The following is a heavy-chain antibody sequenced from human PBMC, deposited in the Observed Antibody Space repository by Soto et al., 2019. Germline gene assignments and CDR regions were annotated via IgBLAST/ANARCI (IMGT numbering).Heavy chain of an antibody. Sequence: QGQLVESGGGVVQPGRSLRLSCVASGFDFKTYGMHWVRQAPGKGLEWVAVIGFDGTNIHYSDSVRGRFSISRDNSENTVSLQMNSLRVEDTALYYCAKGRTYFDFWGQGTLVTVSS. CDR1: GFDFKTYG. CDR2: IGFDGTNI. CDR3: AKGRTYFDF. J-gene: IGHJ4*02. V-gene: IGHV3-33*06.